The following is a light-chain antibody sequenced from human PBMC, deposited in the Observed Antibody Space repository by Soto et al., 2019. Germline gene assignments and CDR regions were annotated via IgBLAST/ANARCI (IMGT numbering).Light chain of an antibody. CDR2: DTT. CDR1: TGAVTNGHY. Sequence: QAVVTQEPSLTVSPGGTVTLTCGSSTGAVTNGHYPYWFQQKPGQAPRTLIYDTTNRHSWTPARFSGSLLGGKAALTLSGAQPEDEAEYYCLLSYNGPYGFGTGTKSPS. V-gene: IGLV7-46*01. CDR3: LLSYNGPYG. J-gene: IGLJ1*01.